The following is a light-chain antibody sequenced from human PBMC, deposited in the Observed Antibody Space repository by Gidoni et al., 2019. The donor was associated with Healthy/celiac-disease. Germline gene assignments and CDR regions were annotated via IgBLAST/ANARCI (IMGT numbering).Light chain of an antibody. CDR3: QQSYSTLLWT. Sequence: DIQMTQSPSSLSASVGDRVTITCRASQSISSYLNWYQQKPGKAPKRLIYAASSLQSGVPSRFSGSGSGTDFTLTISSLQPEDFATYYCQQSYSTLLWTFXQXTKVEIK. V-gene: IGKV1-39*01. CDR1: QSISSY. CDR2: AAS. J-gene: IGKJ1*01.